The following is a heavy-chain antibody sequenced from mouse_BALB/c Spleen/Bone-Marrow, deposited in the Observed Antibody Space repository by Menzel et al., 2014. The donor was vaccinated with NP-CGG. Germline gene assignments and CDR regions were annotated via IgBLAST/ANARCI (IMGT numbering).Heavy chain of an antibody. CDR3: ANYYYGSSLFAY. V-gene: IGHV14-3*02. CDR1: GFNIKDTY. J-gene: IGHJ3*01. Sequence: VQLKESGAELVKPGASVKLSCTASGFNIKDTYMHWVKQRPEQGLEWIGRIDPANGNTKYDPKFQGKATITADTSSNTAYLQLSSLTSEDTAVYYCANYYYGSSLFAYWGQGTLVTVYA. CDR2: IDPANGNT. D-gene: IGHD1-1*01.